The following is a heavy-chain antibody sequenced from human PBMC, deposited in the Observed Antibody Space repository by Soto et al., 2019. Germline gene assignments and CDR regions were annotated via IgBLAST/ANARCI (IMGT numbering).Heavy chain of an antibody. J-gene: IGHJ6*02. CDR2: IRTTGST. CDR3: ARILMVDV. CDR1: GFAVSNHY. V-gene: IGHV3-53*02. D-gene: IGHD2-15*01. Sequence: EVQLVETGGALIQPGGSLRLSCAASGFAVSNHYMNWVRQAPGKGLEWVSIIRTTGSTYYADSVKFRFTISRDNSKNTLALKRNSLRVGDTGLYYSARILMVDVWGQ.